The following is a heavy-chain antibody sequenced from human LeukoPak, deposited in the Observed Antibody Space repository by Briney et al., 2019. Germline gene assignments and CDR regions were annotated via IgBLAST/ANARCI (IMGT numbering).Heavy chain of an antibody. V-gene: IGHV3-30*04. Sequence: GGSLRLSCAASGFTFSSYAMHWVRQAPGKGLEWVAVISYDGSNKYYADSVKGRFTISRDNSKNTLYLQMNGLRAEDTAVYYCAREGYYDSSGYFTPIDYWGQGTLVTVSS. CDR2: ISYDGSNK. CDR1: GFTFSSYA. CDR3: AREGYYDSSGYFTPIDY. J-gene: IGHJ4*02. D-gene: IGHD3-22*01.